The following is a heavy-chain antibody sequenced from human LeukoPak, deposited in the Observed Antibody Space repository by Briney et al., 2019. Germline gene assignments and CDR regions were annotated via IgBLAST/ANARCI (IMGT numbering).Heavy chain of an antibody. CDR2: INWNNDK. Sequence: SCPTLVNPTPALTLTCTFSGFSLPTSGVGVGWIRQPPAKALEWLAPINWNNDKRYSPSLKSRLTITKDTSKNQVVLTMTNMDPVDTATYYCAHTGVTVITPYYFDYWGQGTLVTVSS. V-gene: IGHV2-5*01. CDR1: GFSLPTSGVG. D-gene: IGHD4-23*01. CDR3: AHTGVTVITPYYFDY. J-gene: IGHJ4*02.